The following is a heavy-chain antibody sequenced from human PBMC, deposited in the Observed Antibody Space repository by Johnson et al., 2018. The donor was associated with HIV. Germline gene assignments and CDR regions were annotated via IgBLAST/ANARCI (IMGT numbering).Heavy chain of an antibody. V-gene: IGHV3-66*01. Sequence: VQLVESGGGLVQPGGSLRLSCAASGFTVSSNYMSWVRQAPGKGLEWVSVIYSGGSTYYADSVKGRFTISRDNSKNTLYLQMNSLRAEDTAMYYCSRDRLLYSGSSVDTFDIWGQGTMVTVSS. D-gene: IGHD1-26*01. CDR1: GFTVSSNY. CDR3: SRDRLLYSGSSVDTFDI. J-gene: IGHJ3*02. CDR2: IYSGGST.